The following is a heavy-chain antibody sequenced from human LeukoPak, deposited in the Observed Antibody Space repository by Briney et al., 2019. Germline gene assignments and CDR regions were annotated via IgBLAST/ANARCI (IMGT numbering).Heavy chain of an antibody. CDR3: AREVRTIFGVVILYYFDY. CDR2: IYYSGST. CDR1: GGSISSYY. J-gene: IGHJ4*02. V-gene: IGHV4-59*01. Sequence: SETLSLTCTVSGGSISSYYWSWIRQPPGKGLEWIGYIYYSGSTNYNPSLKSRVTISVDTSKNQFSLKLSSVTAADPAVYYCAREVRTIFGVVILYYFDYWGQGTLVTVSS. D-gene: IGHD3-3*01.